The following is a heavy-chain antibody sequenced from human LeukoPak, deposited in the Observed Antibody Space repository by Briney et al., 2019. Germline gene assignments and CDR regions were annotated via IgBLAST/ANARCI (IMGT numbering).Heavy chain of an antibody. Sequence: SETLSLTCSVSGGSIRNYFWSWIRQPAGKGLEWIGRIYTSGSIDYNPSLRSRVTMSVDTSRNQFSLKLSSVTAADTAVYYCAGDRWGNWFDPWGQGTLVTVSS. J-gene: IGHJ5*02. V-gene: IGHV4-4*07. CDR2: IYTSGSI. CDR3: AGDRWGNWFDP. CDR1: GGSIRNYF. D-gene: IGHD5-24*01.